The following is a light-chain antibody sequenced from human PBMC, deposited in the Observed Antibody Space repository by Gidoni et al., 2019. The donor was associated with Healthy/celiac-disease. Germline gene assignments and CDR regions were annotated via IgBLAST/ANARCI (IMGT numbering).Light chain of an antibody. V-gene: IGKV2-28*01. CDR3: MQALQTPCT. Sequence: DIVMTQSTLSLPVTPGEPASISCRSSQSLLHSNGYNYLDWYLQKPGQSPQLLIYLGSNRASGVPDRFSGSGSGTDFTLKISRGEAEDVGVYYCMQALQTPCTFXXXTKVEIK. J-gene: IGKJ1*01. CDR1: QSLLHSNGYNY. CDR2: LGS.